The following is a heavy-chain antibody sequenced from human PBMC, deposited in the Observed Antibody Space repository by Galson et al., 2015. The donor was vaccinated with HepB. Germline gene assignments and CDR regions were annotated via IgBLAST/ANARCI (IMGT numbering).Heavy chain of an antibody. CDR2: INPNSGGT. J-gene: IGHJ4*02. CDR1: GSTFAGYY. CDR3: ARDSAGSSILGY. V-gene: IGHV1-2*06. D-gene: IGHD2-21*01. Sequence: QSGAEVTKPGESLTISCTASGSTFAGYYMHWVRQAPGQGLEWMGRINPNSGGTNYAQKFQGRVTMTRDTSISTAYMELSRLRSDDTAVYYCARDSAGSSILGYWGQGTLVTVSS.